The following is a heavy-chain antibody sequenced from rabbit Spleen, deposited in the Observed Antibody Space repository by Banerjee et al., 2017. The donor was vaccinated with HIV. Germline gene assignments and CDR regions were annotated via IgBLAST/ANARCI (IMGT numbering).Heavy chain of an antibody. V-gene: IGHV1S45*01. D-gene: IGHD7-1*01. J-gene: IGHJ4*01. CDR2: ITIGGSGST. CDR1: GFSFSSNDN. Sequence: QERLVESGGDLVKPGGTLTLTCTASGFSFSSNDNMCWVRQAPGKGLEWSGCITIGGSGSTHYATWAKGRFTISKTSSTTVTLQMTSLTAADTATYFCARSRAGYVGYSFDLWGQGTLVTVS. CDR3: ARSRAGYVGYSFDL.